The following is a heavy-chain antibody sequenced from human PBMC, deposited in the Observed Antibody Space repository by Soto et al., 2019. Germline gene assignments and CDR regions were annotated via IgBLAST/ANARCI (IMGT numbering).Heavy chain of an antibody. CDR2: IYSGGSS. CDR1: GFTVSSSH. J-gene: IGHJ5*02. D-gene: IGHD3-10*01. V-gene: IGHV3-53*01. Sequence: GGSLRLSCTTSGFTVSSSHMTWVRQAPGKGLEWVSVIYSGGSSYYAVSVQGRFTISRDNSKNTVYLQMNSLRGEDTAMYFCARLGPYGSESYSFRYNWFDPWGQGTLVTVSS. CDR3: ARLGPYGSESYSFRYNWFDP.